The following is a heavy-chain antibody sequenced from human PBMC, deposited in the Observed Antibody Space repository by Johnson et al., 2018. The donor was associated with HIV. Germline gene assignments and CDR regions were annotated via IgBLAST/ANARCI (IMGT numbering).Heavy chain of an antibody. CDR1: GFTFSSYA. Sequence: VQPGGSLRLSCAASGFTFSSYAMSWVRQAPGKGLEWVSAISGSGGSTYYADSVKGRFTISRDNSKNTLYLQMNSLRAEDTAVYYCAKDPSYYYDSSGYTQENDAFDIWGQGTMVTVSS. D-gene: IGHD3-22*01. CDR3: AKDPSYYYDSSGYTQENDAFDI. V-gene: IGHV3-23*01. CDR2: ISGSGGST. J-gene: IGHJ3*02.